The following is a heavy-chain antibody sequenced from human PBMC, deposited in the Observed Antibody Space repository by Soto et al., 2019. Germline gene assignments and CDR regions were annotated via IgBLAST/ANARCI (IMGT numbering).Heavy chain of an antibody. J-gene: IGHJ5*02. D-gene: IGHD1-26*01. Sequence: GGSLRLSCAASGFTFSFYWMHWVRQAPGKGLVWVSGINTDGSVTNYAESVKGRFTVSRDNAKNTLYLQMYFLRAEDTAVYYCTRGGRHSASSLFDPWGQGTLVTVSS. CDR1: GFTFSFYW. V-gene: IGHV3-74*01. CDR2: INTDGSVT. CDR3: TRGGRHSASSLFDP.